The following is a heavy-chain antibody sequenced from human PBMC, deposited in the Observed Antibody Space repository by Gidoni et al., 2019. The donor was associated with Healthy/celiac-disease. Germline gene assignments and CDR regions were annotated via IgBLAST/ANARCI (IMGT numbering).Heavy chain of an antibody. CDR3: ARLPRPLPPPVGPSLDY. J-gene: IGHJ4*02. D-gene: IGHD3-10*01. V-gene: IGHV4-39*01. CDR2: IYYSGST. Sequence: QLQLQESGPGLVKPSETLSRICTVPGGSISSSSYYWGWIRQPPGKGLGWIGSIYYSGSTYYNPSLNCLIPISVDSSKNPFSLLLSSVTAADAAVYYCARLPRPLPPPVGPSLDYWGQGTLVTVSS. CDR1: GGSISSSSYY.